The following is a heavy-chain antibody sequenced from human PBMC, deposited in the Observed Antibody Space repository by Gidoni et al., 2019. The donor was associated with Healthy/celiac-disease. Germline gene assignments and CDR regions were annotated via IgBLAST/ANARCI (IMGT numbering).Heavy chain of an antibody. CDR1: GYSFTSYW. V-gene: IGHV5-51*01. CDR3: ARQVVRGVMASSPPDY. D-gene: IGHD3-10*01. CDR2: IYPGDSDT. Sequence: EVQLVPSGAEVNKPGESLTISCKGSGYSFTSYWIGWVRQMPGKGLEWMGIIYPGDSDTRYSPSFQGQVTISADKSISTAYLQWSSLKASDTAMYYCARQVVRGVMASSPPDYWGQGTLVTVSS. J-gene: IGHJ4*02.